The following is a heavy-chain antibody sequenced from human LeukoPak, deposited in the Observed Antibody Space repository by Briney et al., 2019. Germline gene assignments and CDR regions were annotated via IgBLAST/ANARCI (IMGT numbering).Heavy chain of an antibody. CDR2: IYYSGGT. Sequence: SETLSLTCTVSGDSISSYYWSWIRQPPGKGLEWIGYIYYSGGTNYNPSLKSRVTISLDTSKNQFSLKLSPVTAADTAVYYCARHRSSAFGIWGQGTMITVSS. CDR1: GDSISSYY. V-gene: IGHV4-59*08. CDR3: ARHRSSAFGI. J-gene: IGHJ3*02.